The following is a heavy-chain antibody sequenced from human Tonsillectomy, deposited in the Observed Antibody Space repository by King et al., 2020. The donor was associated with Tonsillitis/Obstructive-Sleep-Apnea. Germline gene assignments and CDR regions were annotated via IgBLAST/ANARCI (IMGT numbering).Heavy chain of an antibody. CDR2: IYPGDSDT. CDR1: GYSFTSYW. CDR3: ARKYCSSTTCRYNYYYYMDV. Sequence: QLVQSGAEVKKPGESLKISCKGSGYSFTSYWIGWVRQMPGKGLEWMGIIYPGDSDTRYSPSLQGQVTISGDKSISTAYLQWSSLKASDTAMYYCARKYCSSTTCRYNYYYYMDVWGKGTTVTVSS. J-gene: IGHJ6*03. V-gene: IGHV5-51*01. D-gene: IGHD2-2*01.